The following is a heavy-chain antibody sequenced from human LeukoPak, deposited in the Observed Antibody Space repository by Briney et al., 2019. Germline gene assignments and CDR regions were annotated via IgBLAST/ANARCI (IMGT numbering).Heavy chain of an antibody. J-gene: IGHJ4*02. Sequence: PGGSLRLSCAASGFTFSNFGMNWVRQAPGKGLEWVSSISSGSSYIYYADSVRGRFTISRDNAKNSLYLQMNSLRAEDTAVYYCASDRGYSPFDYWGQGTLVTVFS. D-gene: IGHD5-18*01. V-gene: IGHV3-21*01. CDR2: ISSGSSYI. CDR1: GFTFSNFG. CDR3: ASDRGYSPFDY.